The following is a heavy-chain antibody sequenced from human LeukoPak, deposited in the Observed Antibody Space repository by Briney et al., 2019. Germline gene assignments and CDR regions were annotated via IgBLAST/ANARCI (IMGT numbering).Heavy chain of an antibody. Sequence: PGGSLRLSCAASGFTFSSYGMHWVRQAPGKGLEWVSCSGDGTYYADSVKGRFTISRDNAKNSLYLQMNSLRAEDTAVYFCPRVYSSSSGKGMDVWGQGTTVTVSS. CDR3: PRVYSSSSGKGMDV. CDR2: SGDGT. D-gene: IGHD6-6*01. V-gene: IGHV3-21*01. J-gene: IGHJ6*02. CDR1: GFTFSSYG.